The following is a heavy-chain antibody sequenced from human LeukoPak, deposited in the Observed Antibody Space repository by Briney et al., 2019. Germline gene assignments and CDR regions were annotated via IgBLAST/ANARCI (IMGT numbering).Heavy chain of an antibody. V-gene: IGHV3-23*01. CDR2: ISVSGVST. D-gene: IGHD3-22*01. Sequence: SGGSLRLSCAASEFTFSSYAMSWVRQAPGKGLEWVSAISVSGVSTYYADSVKGQFTISRDNSKNTLYLQMNSLRAEDTAVYYCARAARETYYYDSSGPRLLYYFDYWGQGTLVTVSS. J-gene: IGHJ4*02. CDR1: EFTFSSYA. CDR3: ARAARETYYYDSSGPRLLYYFDY.